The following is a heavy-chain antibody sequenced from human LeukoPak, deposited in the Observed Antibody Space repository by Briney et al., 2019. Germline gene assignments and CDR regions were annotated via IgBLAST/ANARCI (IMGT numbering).Heavy chain of an antibody. CDR2: IRSDGSKK. Sequence: GGSLRLSCAASGISFSTSGMHWVRQSPGKGREWVTFIRSDGSKKYYTQSVKGRFTISRDNSKNMVYLQMDSLRGEDTAVYYCARDKGNTYIDTWGQGTLITVSS. CDR3: ARDKGNTYIDT. V-gene: IGHV3-30*02. J-gene: IGHJ4*02. CDR1: GISFSTSG.